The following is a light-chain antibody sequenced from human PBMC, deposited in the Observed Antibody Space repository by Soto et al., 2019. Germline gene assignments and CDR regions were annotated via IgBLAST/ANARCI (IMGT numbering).Light chain of an antibody. CDR1: TSEVGAYNY. Sequence: QSVLTQPASVSGSPCQSITISCTGTTSEVGAYNYVSWYQQHPGKAPKLMIYDVNIRPSGVSNRFSGSKSGNTASLTISGLQAEDEADYYCTSWTTSTTMKFGGGTKVTVL. CDR3: TSWTTSTTMK. CDR2: DVN. V-gene: IGLV2-14*01. J-gene: IGLJ2*01.